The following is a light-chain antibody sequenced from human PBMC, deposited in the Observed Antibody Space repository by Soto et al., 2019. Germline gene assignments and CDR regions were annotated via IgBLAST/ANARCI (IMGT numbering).Light chain of an antibody. V-gene: IGKV1-27*01. CDR2: AAS. CDR1: QGISNY. J-gene: IGKJ4*01. Sequence: DIQMTQSPSSLSASVGDRVTITCRASQGISNYLAWYQQIPGKVPKLLISAASTLQSGVASRFSGSESGTDFTLTISSLQPEAVETYYCQKYTNVPAFGGGTKAEIK. CDR3: QKYTNVPA.